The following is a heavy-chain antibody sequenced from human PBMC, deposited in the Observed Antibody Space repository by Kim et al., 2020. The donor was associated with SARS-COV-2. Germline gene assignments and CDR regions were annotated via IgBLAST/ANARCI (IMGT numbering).Heavy chain of an antibody. CDR1: GFTFSSYG. Sequence: GGSLRLSCAASGFTFSSYGMHWVRQAPGKGLEWVAAISYDGSNKYYADSVKGRFTISRDNTKNTLYLQMNSLRAEDTAVYYCARGESAYSTADYFDYWGQGTLVTVSS. CDR2: ISYDGSNK. CDR3: ARGESAYSTADYFDY. D-gene: IGHD1-26*01. V-gene: IGHV3-33*01. J-gene: IGHJ4*02.